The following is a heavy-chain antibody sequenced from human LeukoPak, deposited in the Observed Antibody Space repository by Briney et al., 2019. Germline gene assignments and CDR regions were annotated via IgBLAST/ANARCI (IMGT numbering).Heavy chain of an antibody. J-gene: IGHJ4*02. CDR1: GGSISSSSYY. V-gene: IGHV4-39*07. CDR2: IYYSGST. CDR3: ARARVERTCSSTSCYTVYFDY. Sequence: SETLSLTCTVSGGSISSSSYYWGWIRQPPGKGLEWVGSIYYSGSTYYNPSLKSRVTISVDTSKNQFSLKLSSVTAADTAVYYCARARVERTCSSTSCYTVYFDYWGQGTLVTVSS. D-gene: IGHD2-2*02.